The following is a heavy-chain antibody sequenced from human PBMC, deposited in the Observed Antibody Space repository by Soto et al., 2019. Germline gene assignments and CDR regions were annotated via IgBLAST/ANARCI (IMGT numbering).Heavy chain of an antibody. Sequence: GGSLRLSGVVAGFAFSNDPMSWVRTTPGKGLEWVSGITSDGSTTWYADFVEGRFTISRDNSKNTVYLQLNSPRGEDAAVYFCAKGGSSGWPGGEDFWGQGTMVTVSS. D-gene: IGHD6-19*01. CDR1: GFAFSNDP. CDR3: AKGGSSGWPGGEDF. CDR2: ITSDGSTT. V-gene: IGHV3-23*01. J-gene: IGHJ4*02.